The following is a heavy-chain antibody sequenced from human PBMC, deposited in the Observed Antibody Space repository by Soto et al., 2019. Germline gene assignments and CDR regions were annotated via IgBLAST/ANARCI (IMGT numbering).Heavy chain of an antibody. CDR1: GFTFINAW. CDR3: ATARLDY. J-gene: IGHJ4*02. CDR2: IKSNPDGGTT. V-gene: IGHV3-15*01. Sequence: EVQLVESWGGLVKPGGSLRLSCAASGFTFINAWMTWVRQAPGKGLEWIGRIKSNPDGGTTDYGAPVKGRFTISRDDSKNTLYLQMNSLKIVDTAVYYCATARLDYWGQGTLVSVSS.